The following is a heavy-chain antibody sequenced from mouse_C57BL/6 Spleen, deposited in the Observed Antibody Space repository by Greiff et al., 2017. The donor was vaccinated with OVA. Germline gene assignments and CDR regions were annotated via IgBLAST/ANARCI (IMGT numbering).Heavy chain of an antibody. CDR3: ARKEDYSNYVDY. D-gene: IGHD2-5*01. J-gene: IGHJ2*01. CDR1: GYTFTSYW. V-gene: IGHV1-50*01. CDR2: IDPSDSYT. Sequence: VQLQQPGAELVKPGASVKLSCKASGYTFTSYWMQWVKQRPGQGLEWIGEIDPSDSYTNYNQKFKGKATLTVDTSSSTAYMQLSSLTSEDSAVYYCARKEDYSNYVDYWGQGTTLTVSS.